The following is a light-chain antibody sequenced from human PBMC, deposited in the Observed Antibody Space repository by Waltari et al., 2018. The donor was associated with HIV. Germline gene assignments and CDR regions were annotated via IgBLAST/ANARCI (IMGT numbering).Light chain of an antibody. CDR1: QGLVYSDGNTY. CDR3: LQGTHWPWS. V-gene: IGKV2-30*01. CDR2: KVS. Sequence: DVVMTQSSVSLPVTLGQPASISCRSSQGLVYSDGNTYLNWLQQRPGQSPRRLIYKVSIRDSGVPDRFSGSGSGTNFTLKISRVEAEDVAVYYCLQGTHWPWSFGQGTRLEIK. J-gene: IGKJ5*01.